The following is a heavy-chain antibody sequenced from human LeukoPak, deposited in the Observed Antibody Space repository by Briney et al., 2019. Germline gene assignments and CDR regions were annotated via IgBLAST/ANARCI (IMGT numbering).Heavy chain of an antibody. J-gene: IGHJ4*02. CDR3: ALRLLWFGELKY. V-gene: IGHV4-34*01. D-gene: IGHD3-10*01. CDR2: INHSGST. Sequence: KASETLSLTCAVYGGSFSGYYWSWIRQPPGKGLEWIGEINHSGSTNYNPSLKSRVTISVDTSKNQFSLKLSSVTAADTAVYYCALRLLWFGELKYWGQGTLVTVSS. CDR1: GGSFSGYY.